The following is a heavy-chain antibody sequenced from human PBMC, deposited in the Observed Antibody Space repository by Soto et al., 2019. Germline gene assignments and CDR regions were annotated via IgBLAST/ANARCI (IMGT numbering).Heavy chain of an antibody. D-gene: IGHD3-22*01. CDR3: ARATGYYDSCGYYYFDY. J-gene: IGHJ4*02. CDR1: GGSISSGGYS. V-gene: IGHV4-30-2*01. Sequence: QLQLQESGSGLVKPSQTLSLTCAVSGGSISSGGYSWSWIRQPPGKGLEWIGYIYHSGSTYYNPSLIRRVTISVDRSKNQFSLRLSSVTAADTAVYCCARATGYYDSCGYYYFDYWGQGTLVTVFS. CDR2: IYHSGST.